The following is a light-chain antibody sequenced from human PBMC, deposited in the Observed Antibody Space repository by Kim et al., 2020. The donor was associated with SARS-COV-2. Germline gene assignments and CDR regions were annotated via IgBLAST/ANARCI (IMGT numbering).Light chain of an antibody. J-gene: IGKJ1*01. Sequence: DIQMTQSPSTLSASVGDRVTITCRASQSISSWLAWYQQKPGKAPKVLIYKASSLESGVPSRFSGSGSGTEFTLTITSLQPDDFATYYCQQYKSYWTFGQGTKLEI. V-gene: IGKV1-5*03. CDR3: QQYKSYWT. CDR2: KAS. CDR1: QSISSW.